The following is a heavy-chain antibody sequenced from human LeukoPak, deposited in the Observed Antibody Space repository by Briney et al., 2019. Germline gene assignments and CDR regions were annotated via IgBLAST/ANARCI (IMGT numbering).Heavy chain of an antibody. CDR2: ISSSSSYI. J-gene: IGHJ4*02. CDR1: GFIFSTYN. Sequence: GGSLRLSCAASGFIFSTYNMNWVRQAPGKGLEWVSSISSSSSYIYYADSVKGRFTISRDNAKNSLYLQMNSLRAEDTAVYYCAKSSYYDSSGYYREYYFDYWGQGTLVTVSS. V-gene: IGHV3-21*01. CDR3: AKSSYYDSSGYYREYYFDY. D-gene: IGHD3-22*01.